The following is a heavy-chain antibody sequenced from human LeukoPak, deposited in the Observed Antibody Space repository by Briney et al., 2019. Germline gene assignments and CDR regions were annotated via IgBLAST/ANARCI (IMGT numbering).Heavy chain of an antibody. CDR1: GFTFSSYW. CDR3: ARGPYYNPSDAFDL. Sequence: GGSLRLSCAASGFTFSSYWMHWVRQAPGKGLVWVSRINSDGSTTSYADSVMGRFTISRDNAKNTLYLQMNSLRAEDTAVYYCARGPYYNPSDAFDLWGQGTVVTVFS. V-gene: IGHV3-74*01. J-gene: IGHJ3*01. CDR2: INSDGSTT. D-gene: IGHD3-10*01.